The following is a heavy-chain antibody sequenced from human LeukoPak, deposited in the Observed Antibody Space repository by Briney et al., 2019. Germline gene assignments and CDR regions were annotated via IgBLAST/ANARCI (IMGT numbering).Heavy chain of an antibody. CDR3: AKGSYSYYYDSSQYFDY. CDR2: ISWNGRNT. V-gene: IGHV3-20*04. D-gene: IGHD3-22*01. Sequence: GGSLRLSCAASGFTFDDYDLNWVRQAPGKGLEWVSGISWNGRNTAYAESLKGRFTISRDNAKNSLYLQMNSLRAEDTAVYYCAKGSYSYYYDSSQYFDYWGQGTLVTVSS. J-gene: IGHJ4*02. CDR1: GFTFDDYD.